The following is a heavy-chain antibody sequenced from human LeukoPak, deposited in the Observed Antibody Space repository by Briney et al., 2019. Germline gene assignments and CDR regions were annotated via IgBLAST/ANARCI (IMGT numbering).Heavy chain of an antibody. CDR3: GRTTYPGGYFDY. CDR2: VSYDGSNK. CDR1: GFTFTSYA. V-gene: IGHV3-30-3*01. Sequence: GGSLRLSCAVSGFTFTSYAMHWVRQAPGKGLEWVAVVSYDGSNKDHADSVKGRFTISRDNAKNTLYLQMNSLRAEDTAVYYCGRTTYPGGYFDYWGQGTLVTVSS. D-gene: IGHD4-17*01. J-gene: IGHJ4*02.